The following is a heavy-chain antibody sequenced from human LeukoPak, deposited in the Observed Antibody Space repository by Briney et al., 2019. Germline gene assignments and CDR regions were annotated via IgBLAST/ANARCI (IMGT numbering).Heavy chain of an antibody. D-gene: IGHD2-21*01. J-gene: IGHJ4*02. V-gene: IGHV1-8*01. CDR2: MNPNSGKT. Sequence: ASVKVSCKASGYTFTTYDINWVRQATGQGLEWMAWMNPNSGKTGYAQKLQGRATMTSNTSTSTAYMELSSLRSEDTAVYYCARVAANCGGDCYRLVYWGQGTLVTVSS. CDR1: GYTFTTYD. CDR3: ARVAANCGGDCYRLVY.